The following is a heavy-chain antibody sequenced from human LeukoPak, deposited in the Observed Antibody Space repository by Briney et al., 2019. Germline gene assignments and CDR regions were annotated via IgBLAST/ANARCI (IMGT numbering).Heavy chain of an antibody. CDR1: GFTFSSYW. CDR3: ATGLYYSDY. CDR2: INQDGSEK. J-gene: IGHJ4*02. Sequence: GGSLRLSCAASGFTFSSYWMSWVRQAPGQGLEWVANINQDGSEKYYVDSVKGRFTISRDNAKNSLYLQMNSLRAEDTAVYYCATGLYYSDYWGQGTLVTVSS. V-gene: IGHV3-7*01. D-gene: IGHD3-9*01.